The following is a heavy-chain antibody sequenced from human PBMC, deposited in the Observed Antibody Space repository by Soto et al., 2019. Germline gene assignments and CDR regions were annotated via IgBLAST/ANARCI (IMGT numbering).Heavy chain of an antibody. CDR3: ARLLHYGSCYYYFDY. D-gene: IGHD3-22*01. CDR2: IYYTGSP. Sequence: QLQLKESGPGLVKPSETLSLTCTVAGVSISSSNYYWGWIRKPPGKGLECIASIYYTGSPYNNPTLRSRVAMSVDTSQNEFSRKWTSVTAADSAVYYCARLLHYGSCYYYFDYWGQGTLVTVST. V-gene: IGHV4-39*01. J-gene: IGHJ4*02. CDR1: GVSISSSNYY.